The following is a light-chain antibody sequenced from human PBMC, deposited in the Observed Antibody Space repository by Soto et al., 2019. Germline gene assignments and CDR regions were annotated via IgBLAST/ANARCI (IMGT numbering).Light chain of an antibody. V-gene: IGLV1-44*01. CDR3: AAGDDSLNGFYV. CDR1: SSNIGSNT. CDR2: SNN. Sequence: QSVLTQPPSASGTPGQRVTISCSGSSSNIGSNTVNWYQQLPGTAPKLLIYSNNQRPSGVPDRFSGSKSGTSASLAISGLQSEEEAVYYCAAGDDSLNGFYVFGTGPKVT. J-gene: IGLJ1*01.